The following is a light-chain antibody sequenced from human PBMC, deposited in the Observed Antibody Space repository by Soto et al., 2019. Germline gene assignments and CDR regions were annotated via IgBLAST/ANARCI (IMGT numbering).Light chain of an antibody. V-gene: IGKV3-20*01. CDR3: QQYGSSPLYT. Sequence: EIVLTQSPGTLSLSPGERATLSCRASQSVSSSYLAWYQQKPGQAPRLLIYGASSRATGIPDRFSGSGSGRDFTLTISRLEPEYFAVYYCQQYGSSPLYTFGQGTKLEIK. CDR2: GAS. J-gene: IGKJ2*01. CDR1: QSVSSSY.